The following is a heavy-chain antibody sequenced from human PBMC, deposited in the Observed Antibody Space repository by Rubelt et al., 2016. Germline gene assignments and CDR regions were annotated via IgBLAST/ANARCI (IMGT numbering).Heavy chain of an antibody. Sequence: SGFTFDSSAMHWVRQAPGKGLEWVAIVSYDGTNEYYRDSVKGRFIISRDNAKESLYLQMNSLRAADTAVYYCARLPWDCSSSKCAFDYWGQGTLVTVSS. CDR2: VSYDGTNE. V-gene: IGHV3-30*04. J-gene: IGHJ4*02. D-gene: IGHD6-6*01. CDR3: ARLPWDCSSSKCAFDY. CDR1: GFTFDSSA.